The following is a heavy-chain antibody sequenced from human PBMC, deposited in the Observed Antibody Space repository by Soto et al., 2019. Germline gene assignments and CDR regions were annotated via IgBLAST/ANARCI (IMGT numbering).Heavy chain of an antibody. CDR1: GGTFSSYA. Sequence: QVQLVQSGAEVKKPGSSVKVSCKGSGGTFSSYAISWVRQAPGQGLEWMGGIIPIFGTANYAQKFQGRVTITADESTSTAYMELSSLRSEDTAVYYCARDSSSSGFYYYYGMDVWGQGTTVTVSS. V-gene: IGHV1-69*01. D-gene: IGHD6-6*01. CDR3: ARDSSSSGFYYYYGMDV. CDR2: IIPIFGTA. J-gene: IGHJ6*02.